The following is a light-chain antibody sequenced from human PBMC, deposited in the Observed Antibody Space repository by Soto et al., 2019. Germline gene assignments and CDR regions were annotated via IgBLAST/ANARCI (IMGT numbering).Light chain of an antibody. V-gene: IGKV3-11*01. CDR1: QSVNNF. J-gene: IGKJ5*01. CDR2: DAS. Sequence: IVLTQSPATLSLSPGERATISCRASQSVNNFLAWYQQKPGQAPRLLIYDASNRATGVPPRFSGSGSGTDFTLTISSLKPEDFVFYYCQQRSNWGLTFGQGTRLEIK. CDR3: QQRSNWGLT.